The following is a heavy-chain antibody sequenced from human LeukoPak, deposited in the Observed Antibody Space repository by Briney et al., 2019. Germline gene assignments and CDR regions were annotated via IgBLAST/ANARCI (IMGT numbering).Heavy chain of an antibody. Sequence: PSENLSLTCTVSGGSISSYYWSWIRQPPGKGLEWIGYIYYSGSTNYNPSLKSRVTISVDMSKNQFSLKLSSVTAADTAVYYCARYNVAAAPFDYWGQGTLVTVSS. CDR1: GGSISSYY. J-gene: IGHJ4*02. V-gene: IGHV4-59*01. CDR2: IYYSGST. D-gene: IGHD6-13*01. CDR3: ARYNVAAAPFDY.